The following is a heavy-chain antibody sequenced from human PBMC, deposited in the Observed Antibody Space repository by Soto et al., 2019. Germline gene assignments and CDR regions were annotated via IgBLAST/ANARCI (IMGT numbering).Heavy chain of an antibody. CDR2: IYNSGST. Sequence: SETLSLTCAVSGGSISSGGYSWSWIRQPPGKGLEWIGYIYNSGSTYYNPSLKSRVTISVDRSKNQFSLKLSSVTAADTAVYYCAREFYYDSSGSSWFDPWGQGTLVTVSS. CDR3: AREFYYDSSGSSWFDP. V-gene: IGHV4-30-2*01. J-gene: IGHJ5*02. CDR1: GGSISSGGYS. D-gene: IGHD3-22*01.